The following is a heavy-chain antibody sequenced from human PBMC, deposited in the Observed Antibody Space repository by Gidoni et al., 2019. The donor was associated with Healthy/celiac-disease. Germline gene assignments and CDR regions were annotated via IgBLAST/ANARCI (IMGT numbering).Heavy chain of an antibody. Sequence: QLQLQESGPGLVKPSETLSLTCTVSGGSISSSSYYWGWIRQPPGKGLEWIGSIYYSGSTYYNPSLKSRVTISVDTSKNQFSLKLSSVTAADTAVYYCARHIKYNWNLDGMDVWGQGTTVTVSS. J-gene: IGHJ6*02. D-gene: IGHD1-7*01. CDR1: GGSISSSSYY. V-gene: IGHV4-39*01. CDR3: ARHIKYNWNLDGMDV. CDR2: IYYSGST.